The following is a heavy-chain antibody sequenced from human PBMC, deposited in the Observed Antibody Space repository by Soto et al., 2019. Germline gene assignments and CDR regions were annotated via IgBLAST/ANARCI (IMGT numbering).Heavy chain of an antibody. Sequence: PGGSLRLSCAASGFTFSGFWMSWVRQAPGKGPEWVANIRQDGNEIYYLDSVRGRFTISRDNAKNSLYLQMSSLRVEDMAVYFCASCEKAMPATHWGQGILVTVSS. J-gene: IGHJ4*02. D-gene: IGHD2-15*01. CDR2: IRQDGNEI. CDR3: ASCEKAMPATH. V-gene: IGHV3-7*01. CDR1: GFTFSGFW.